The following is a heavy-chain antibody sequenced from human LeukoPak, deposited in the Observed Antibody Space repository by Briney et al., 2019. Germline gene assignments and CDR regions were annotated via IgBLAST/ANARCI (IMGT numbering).Heavy chain of an antibody. CDR3: TIFTSGSS. J-gene: IGHJ5*02. Sequence: GGSLRLSCAASGFTFTNAWLSWVRQAPGKGLEWVGRIKSKTDGGTTDYAAPVKGRFTMSRDDSKDTLYLQMNSLRTEDIAMYYCTIFTSGSSWGQGTLVTVSS. CDR1: GFTFTNAW. D-gene: IGHD3-10*01. CDR2: IKSKTDGGTT. V-gene: IGHV3-15*01.